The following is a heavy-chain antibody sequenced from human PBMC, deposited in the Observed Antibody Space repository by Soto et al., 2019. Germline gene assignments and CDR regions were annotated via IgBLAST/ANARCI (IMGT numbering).Heavy chain of an antibody. J-gene: IGHJ6*02. CDR3: ARHPTTLRYFDSYYYYGMDV. Sequence: PGESLKISCKGSGYSFTSYWIGWVRQMPGKGLEWMGITYPGDSDTRYSPSFQGQVTISADKSISTAYLQWSSLKASDTAMYYCARHPTTLRYFDSYYYYGMDVWGQGTTVTVSS. CDR1: GYSFTSYW. D-gene: IGHD3-9*01. CDR2: TYPGDSDT. V-gene: IGHV5-51*01.